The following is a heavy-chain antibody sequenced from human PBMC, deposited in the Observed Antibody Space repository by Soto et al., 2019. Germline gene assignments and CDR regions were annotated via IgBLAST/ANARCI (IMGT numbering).Heavy chain of an antibody. Sequence: ASVKVSCKASGYTFTSYDINWVRQATGQGLEWMGWMNPNSGNTGYAQKFQGRVTMTRNTSISTAYMELSSLRSEDTALYYCETSTTDIGARHWGQGTLVTGSS. V-gene: IGHV1-8*01. CDR3: ETSTTDIGARH. CDR2: MNPNSGNT. J-gene: IGHJ4*02. D-gene: IGHD1-26*01. CDR1: GYTFTSYD.